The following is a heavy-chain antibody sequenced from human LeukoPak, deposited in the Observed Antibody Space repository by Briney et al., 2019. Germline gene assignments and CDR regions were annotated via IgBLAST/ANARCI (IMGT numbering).Heavy chain of an antibody. CDR3: ARGYFY. J-gene: IGHJ4*02. V-gene: IGHV4-4*08. D-gene: IGHD3-9*01. Sequence: SGTLSLTCIVSGVSISNYYWNWIRQPPGKGLEWIGYVYNRGRASYNPYLKRRASISADMPKNQFSLKLTSVTAADPAVYYCARGYFYWGQGALVTVSS. CDR2: VYNRGRA. CDR1: GVSISNYY.